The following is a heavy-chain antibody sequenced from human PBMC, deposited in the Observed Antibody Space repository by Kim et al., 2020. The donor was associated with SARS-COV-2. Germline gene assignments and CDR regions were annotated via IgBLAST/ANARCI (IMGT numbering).Heavy chain of an antibody. CDR2: ISWNSGSI. CDR3: AKNYGSGIWRSFYYYAMDV. Sequence: GGSLRLSCAASGFTFDDYAMHWVRQAPGKGLEWVSGISWNSGSIAYADSVKGRFTISRDNAKNSLYLQMNSLRAEDTALYYCAKNYGSGIWRSFYYYAMDVWGQGPTVPVSS. V-gene: IGHV3-9*01. J-gene: IGHJ6*02. CDR1: GFTFDDYA. D-gene: IGHD3-10*01.